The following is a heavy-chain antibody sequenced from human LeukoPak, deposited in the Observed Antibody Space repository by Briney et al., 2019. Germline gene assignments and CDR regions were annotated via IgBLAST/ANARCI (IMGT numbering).Heavy chain of an antibody. CDR3: ANGPAYCGGDCSSFDY. CDR2: FSGSGGST. D-gene: IGHD2-21*02. Sequence: PGGSLSLSCPASGFPFRSLALSWIRKAQGKGLKWVQAFSGSGGSTYYADSVKGRFTISRDNSKNTLYLQMNSLRAEDTAVYYCANGPAYCGGDCSSFDYWGQGTLVTVSS. V-gene: IGHV3-23*01. CDR1: GFPFRSLA. J-gene: IGHJ4*02.